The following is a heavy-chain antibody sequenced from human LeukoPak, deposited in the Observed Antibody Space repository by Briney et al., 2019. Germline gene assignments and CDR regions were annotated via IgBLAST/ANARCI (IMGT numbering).Heavy chain of an antibody. D-gene: IGHD3-9*01. Sequence: SETLSLTCTVSGGSISSSSYYWGWIRQPPGKGLEWIGSIYYSGSTYYNPSLKSRVTISVDTSKNQFSLKLSSVTAADTAVYYCARQYFGWLNWFDPWGQGTLVTVSS. J-gene: IGHJ5*02. CDR1: GGSISSSSYY. CDR3: ARQYFGWLNWFDP. CDR2: IYYSGST. V-gene: IGHV4-39*01.